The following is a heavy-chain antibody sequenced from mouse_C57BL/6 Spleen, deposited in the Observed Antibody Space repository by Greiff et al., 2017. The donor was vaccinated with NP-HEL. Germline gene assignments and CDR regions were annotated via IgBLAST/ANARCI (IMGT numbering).Heavy chain of an antibody. CDR1: GYTFTDYY. CDR3: ARRESYAMDY. J-gene: IGHJ4*01. V-gene: IGHV1-26*01. Sequence: VQLQQSGPELVKPGASVKISCKASGYTFTDYYMNWVKQSHGKSLEWIGDINPNNGGTSYNQKFKGKATLTVDKSSSTAYMELRSLTSEDSAVYYCARRESYAMDYWGQGTSVTVSS. CDR2: INPNNGGT.